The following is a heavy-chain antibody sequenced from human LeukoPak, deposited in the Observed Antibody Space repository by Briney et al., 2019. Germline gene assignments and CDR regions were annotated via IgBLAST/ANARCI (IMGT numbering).Heavy chain of an antibody. CDR2: IYYSGNT. Sequence: SETLPLTCTVSGGSISSGDYYWSWIRQPPGKGLEWNRHIYYSGNTYYNPSLKSRVTISVDTSNNRCSLELNSVTAADTAMYYCASILVPPAGLPFSYWGQGTPVTVS. V-gene: IGHV4-30-4*01. CDR3: ASILVPPAGLPFSY. D-gene: IGHD2-2*01. CDR1: GGSISSGDYY. J-gene: IGHJ4*02.